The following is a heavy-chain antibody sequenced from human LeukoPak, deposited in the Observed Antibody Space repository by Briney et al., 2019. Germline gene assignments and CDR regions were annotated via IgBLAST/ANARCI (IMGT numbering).Heavy chain of an antibody. CDR3: ATLTVQLERLFGYYYYGMDV. CDR2: FDPEDGGT. CDR1: GYTLTELS. Sequence: GASVKVSCKVSGYTLTELSMHWVRQAPGKGLEWMGGFDPEDGGTIYAQKFQGRVTMTEDTSTDTAYMELSSLRSEDTAVYYCATLTVQLERLFGYYYYGMDVWGQGTTVTVSS. V-gene: IGHV1-24*01. J-gene: IGHJ6*02. D-gene: IGHD1-1*01.